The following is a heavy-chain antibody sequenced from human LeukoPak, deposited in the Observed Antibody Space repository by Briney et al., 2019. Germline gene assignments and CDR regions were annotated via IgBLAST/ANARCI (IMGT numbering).Heavy chain of an antibody. V-gene: IGHV3-23*01. J-gene: IGHJ4*02. Sequence: QTGGSLRLSCAASGFTFSTYVMSWVRQAPGKGLEWVSAISGSGGSTYYADSVKGRFTISRDNSKNTLYLQMNSLGADDTAVYYCAKGNWRYFDYSGQGTLVTVSS. CDR2: ISGSGGST. D-gene: IGHD1-1*01. CDR3: AKGNWRYFDY. CDR1: GFTFSTYV.